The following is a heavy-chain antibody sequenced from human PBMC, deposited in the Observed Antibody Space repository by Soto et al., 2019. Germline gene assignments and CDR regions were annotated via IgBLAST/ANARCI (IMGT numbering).Heavy chain of an antibody. V-gene: IGHV4-34*02. CDR1: GGSFSGYY. D-gene: IGHD3-3*02. J-gene: IGHJ6*02. Sequence: QVQPEQWGAGLLKPSETLSLTCAVYGGSFSGYYWTWIRQAPGKGLEWIGEINHCGGTNYNSSLTSRVTISVGTSKNPFSLILYSVTAADTAVYYCARDRQYYQFWSGCQNEGPCAMDVWGQGTTVTVSS. CDR2: INHCGGT. CDR3: ARDRQYYQFWSGCQNEGPCAMDV.